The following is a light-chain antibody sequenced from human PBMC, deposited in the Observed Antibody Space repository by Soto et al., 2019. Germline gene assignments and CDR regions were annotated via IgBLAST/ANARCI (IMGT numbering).Light chain of an antibody. V-gene: IGKV1-39*01. J-gene: IGKJ2*01. CDR3: QHTYSTPYT. Sequence: DIQMTPPPSSLSASVGDRVTITCRASQSISSYLNWYQQKPGKAPKLLIYAASSVQSTVPSRFSGRESGTDFTITISSMQAEDFATYYCQHTYSTPYTFGQGTKVESK. CDR2: AAS. CDR1: QSISSY.